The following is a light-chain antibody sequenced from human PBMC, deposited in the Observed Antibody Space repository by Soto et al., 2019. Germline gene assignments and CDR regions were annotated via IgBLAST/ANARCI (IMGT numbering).Light chain of an antibody. V-gene: IGKV3-15*01. J-gene: IGKJ1*01. CDR3: QQYHSWPA. CDR1: QSVFSS. CDR2: GSA. Sequence: EIVMTQSPATLSVSPGERATLSCRASQSVFSSLAWYQQRPGQAPRLLIYGSATRATGIPDRFSGSGSGTEFTLTISSLQSEASAVYYCQQYHSWPAFGQGTKVEIK.